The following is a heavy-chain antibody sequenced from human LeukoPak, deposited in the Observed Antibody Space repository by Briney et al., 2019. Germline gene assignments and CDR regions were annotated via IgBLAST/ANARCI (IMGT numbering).Heavy chain of an antibody. J-gene: IGHJ4*02. CDR1: GFTFSSYW. CDR3: ARGPRITIFGVVTKNFDY. D-gene: IGHD3-3*01. CDR2: INSDGSST. Sequence: PGGSLRLSCAASGFTFSSYWMHWVRQAPGKGLVWVSRINSDGSSTSYADSVKGRFTISRDNAKNSLYLQMNSLRAEDTAVYYCARGPRITIFGVVTKNFDYWGQGTLVTVSS. V-gene: IGHV3-74*01.